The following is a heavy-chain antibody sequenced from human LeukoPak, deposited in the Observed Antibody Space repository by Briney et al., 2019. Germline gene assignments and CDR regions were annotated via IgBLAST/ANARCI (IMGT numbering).Heavy chain of an antibody. CDR1: GYTFTGYY. CDR2: INPNSGGT. D-gene: IGHD3-22*01. J-gene: IGHJ4*02. CDR3: ARDDYYDSSGYYPGFGY. Sequence: ASVKVSCKGSGYTFTGYYMHWVRQAPGQGLEWMGWINPNSGGTNYAQKFQGRVTMTRDTSISTAYMELSRLRSDDTAVYYCARDDYYDSSGYYPGFGYWGQGTLVTVSS. V-gene: IGHV1-2*02.